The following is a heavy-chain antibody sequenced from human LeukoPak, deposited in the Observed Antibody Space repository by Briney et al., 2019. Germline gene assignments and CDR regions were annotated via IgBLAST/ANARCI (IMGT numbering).Heavy chain of an antibody. CDR3: ARLDDSNSRRPENDAFDI. CDR1: GSTVKSNY. CDR2: IYGGGDT. V-gene: IGHV3-66*02. J-gene: IGHJ3*02. Sequence: GGSLRLSCAVSGSTVKSNYMSWARQAPGKGLEWVSVIYGGGDTYYADSVKGRFTISRDNSKNTLYLQMNNLRPEDTAAYYCARLDDSNSRRPENDAFDIWGQGTTVTVSS. D-gene: IGHD3-22*01.